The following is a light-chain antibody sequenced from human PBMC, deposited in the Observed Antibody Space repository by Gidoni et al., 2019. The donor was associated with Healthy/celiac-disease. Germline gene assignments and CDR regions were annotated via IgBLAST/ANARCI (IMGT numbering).Light chain of an antibody. CDR1: QSVSSSY. V-gene: IGKV3-20*01. CDR3: QQYGSSPWT. J-gene: IGKJ1*01. CDR2: GAS. Sequence: VLTQSPGTLSLAPGERATLSCRASQSVSSSYLAWYQQKPGQAPRLLIYGASSRATGIPDRFSGSGSGTDFTLTISRLEPEDFAVYYCQQYGSSPWTFGQGTKVEIK.